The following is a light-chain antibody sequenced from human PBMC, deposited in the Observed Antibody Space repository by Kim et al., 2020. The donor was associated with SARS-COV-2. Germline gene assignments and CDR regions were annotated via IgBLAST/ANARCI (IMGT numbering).Light chain of an antibody. CDR2: KAS. V-gene: IGKV1-5*03. Sequence: ASVGDRVTITCRASQSISNWLAWYQQKPGKAPKLLIYKASSLQNGGPSRFSGSGSGTEFTLTISSLQPDDFATYYCQQYNSYSWTFGQGTKVDIK. CDR3: QQYNSYSWT. J-gene: IGKJ1*01. CDR1: QSISNW.